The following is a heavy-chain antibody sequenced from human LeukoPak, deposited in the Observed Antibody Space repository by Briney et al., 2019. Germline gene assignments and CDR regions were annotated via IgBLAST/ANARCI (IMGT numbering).Heavy chain of an antibody. CDR2: IYYSGST. CDR3: ARYRIAYYSYFDY. CDR1: GGSISSSSYY. D-gene: IGHD4-11*01. Sequence: PAETLSLTCTVSGGSISSSSYYWGWIRQPPGKGLEWIGSIYYSGSTYYNPSLKSRVTISVDTSKNQFSLKLSSVTAADTAVYYCARYRIAYYSYFDYWGQGTLVTVSS. V-gene: IGHV4-39*07. J-gene: IGHJ4*02.